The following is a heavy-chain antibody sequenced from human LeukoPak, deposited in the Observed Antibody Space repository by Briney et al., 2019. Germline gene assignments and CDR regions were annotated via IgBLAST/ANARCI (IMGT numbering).Heavy chain of an antibody. CDR2: ISYDGSNK. V-gene: IGHV3-30*18. CDR1: GFTFSSYG. D-gene: IGHD6-6*01. Sequence: PGGSLRLSCAASGFTFSSYGMHWVRQAPGKGLEWVAVISYDGSNKYYADSVKGRFTISRDNSKNTLYLQMNSLRAEDTAVYYCAKGGAALTIDYWGQGTLVTVSS. J-gene: IGHJ4*02. CDR3: AKGGAALTIDY.